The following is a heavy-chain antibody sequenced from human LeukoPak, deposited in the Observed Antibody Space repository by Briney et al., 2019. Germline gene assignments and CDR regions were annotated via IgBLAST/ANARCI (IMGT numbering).Heavy chain of an antibody. J-gene: IGHJ2*01. D-gene: IGHD6-13*01. CDR1: GGSISSGSYY. CDR3: ARVFWRVGQQLGRGNWYFDL. CDR2: IYTSGST. V-gene: IGHV4-61*02. Sequence: PSETLSLTCTVSGGSISSGSYYWSWIRQPAGKGLEWIGRIYTSGSTNYNPSLKSRVTISVDTSKNQFSLKLSSVTAADTAVYYCARVFWRVGQQLGRGNWYFDLWAVAPWSLSPQ.